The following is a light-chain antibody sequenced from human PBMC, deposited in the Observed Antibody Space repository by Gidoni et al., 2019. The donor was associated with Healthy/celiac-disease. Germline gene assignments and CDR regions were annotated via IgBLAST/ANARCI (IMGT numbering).Light chain of an antibody. V-gene: IGKV3-20*01. CDR1: QSVSSSY. CDR2: GAS. J-gene: IGKJ4*01. Sequence: EIVLTQSPGTLSLSPGERATLSCRASQSVSSSYLAWYQQKPSQAPRLLIYGASSRATGIPDRFSGSGSGTDFTLTISRLEPEDFAVYYCQQYGSSRTFGGXTKVEIK. CDR3: QQYGSSRT.